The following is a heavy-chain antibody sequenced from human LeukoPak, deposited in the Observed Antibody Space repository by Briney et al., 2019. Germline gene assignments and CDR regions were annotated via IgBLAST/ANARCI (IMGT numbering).Heavy chain of an antibody. Sequence: GGSLRLSCAASGLNFNNYAMSWVRQAPGKGLEWVSVVSGNSATTYYADCVKRRLTISRDNYKNTLYLKMNRLRAEDTAVYYCARDHHASGSYPNPWGQGTLVTVSS. V-gene: IGHV3-23*01. CDR1: GLNFNNYA. J-gene: IGHJ5*02. CDR3: ARDHHASGSYPNP. CDR2: VSGNSATT. D-gene: IGHD3-10*01.